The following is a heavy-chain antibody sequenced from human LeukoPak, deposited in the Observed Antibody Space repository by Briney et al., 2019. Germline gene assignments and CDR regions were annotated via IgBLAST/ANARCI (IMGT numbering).Heavy chain of an antibody. J-gene: IGHJ4*02. V-gene: IGHV1-69*04. CDR2: IIPILGIA. Sequence: GASVKVSGKASGGTFSSYAISWVRQAPGQGLEWMGRIIPILGIANYAQKFQGRVTITADKSTSTAYMELSSLRSEDTAVYYCARDRGVLRYFDWLLPLDYWGQGTLVTVSS. D-gene: IGHD3-9*01. CDR3: ARDRGVLRYFDWLLPLDY. CDR1: GGTFSSYA.